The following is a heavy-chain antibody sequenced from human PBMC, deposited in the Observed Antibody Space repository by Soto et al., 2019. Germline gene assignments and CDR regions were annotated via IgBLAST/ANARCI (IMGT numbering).Heavy chain of an antibody. CDR1: GFTFSSYA. CDR2: ISGSGGST. V-gene: IGHV3-23*01. CDR3: AKDASSGWYLGGIGWSDP. J-gene: IGHJ5*02. Sequence: GGSLRLSCTASGFTFSSYAMSWVRQAPGKGLEWVSAISGSGGSTYYADSVKGRFTISRDNSKNTVYLQMNSLRAEDTAVYHCAKDASSGWYLGGIGWSDPWGQGTLVTGSS. D-gene: IGHD6-19*01.